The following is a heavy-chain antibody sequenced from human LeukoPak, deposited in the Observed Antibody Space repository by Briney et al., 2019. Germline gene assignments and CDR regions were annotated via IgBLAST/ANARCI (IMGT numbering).Heavy chain of an antibody. D-gene: IGHD6-13*01. V-gene: IGHV3-30*18. Sequence: NPGGSLRLSCAASGFTFSRYGMHWVRQAPGKGLEWVAVISYDGSNKYYGDSVKGRFTISRDNSKNTLYLQMNSLRAEDTAVYYCAKDQVGSSWSFQLFDYWGQGTLVTVSS. J-gene: IGHJ4*02. CDR3: AKDQVGSSWSFQLFDY. CDR1: GFTFSRYG. CDR2: ISYDGSNK.